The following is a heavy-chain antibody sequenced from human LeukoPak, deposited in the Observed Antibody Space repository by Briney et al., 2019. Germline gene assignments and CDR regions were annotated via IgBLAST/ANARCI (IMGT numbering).Heavy chain of an antibody. D-gene: IGHD6-19*01. CDR2: ISYSGST. CDR3: ARVSTGWYQSFFDY. V-gene: IGHV4-59*12. CDR1: TGSISSYY. Sequence: PSETLSLTCSVSTGSISSYYWSWIRQPAGKGLEWIGYISYSGSTNYNPSLQSRVTIPVDTSKNQCSLILSSVTAADTAVYYCARVSTGWYQSFFDYWGQGTLVTVSS. J-gene: IGHJ4*02.